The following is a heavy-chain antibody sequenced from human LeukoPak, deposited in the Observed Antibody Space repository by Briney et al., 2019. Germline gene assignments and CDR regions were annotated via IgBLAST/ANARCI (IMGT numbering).Heavy chain of an antibody. Sequence: SGTLSLTCTVSGGSISSYYWSWIRQPPGKGLEWIGYIYYSGSTNYNPSLKSRVNISVDTSKNQFSLKLSSVTAADTAVYYCARGTNGSGSYYPPGGDYWGQGTLVTVSS. CDR1: GGSISSYY. D-gene: IGHD3-10*01. CDR3: ARGTNGSGSYYPPGGDY. CDR2: IYYSGST. V-gene: IGHV4-59*01. J-gene: IGHJ4*02.